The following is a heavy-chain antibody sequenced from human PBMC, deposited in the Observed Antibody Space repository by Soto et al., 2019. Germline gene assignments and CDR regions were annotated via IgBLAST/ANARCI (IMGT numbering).Heavy chain of an antibody. CDR2: IKQDGSEK. CDR3: ARGVLYYYSYKMDV. D-gene: IGHD3-10*01. V-gene: IGHV3-7*04. J-gene: IGHJ6*03. CDR1: GFTFSSYW. Sequence: GGSLRLSCAASGFTFSSYWMSWVRQAPGKGLEWVANIKQDGSEKYYVDSVKGRFTISRDNAKNSLYLQMNGLRAEDTAVYYWARGVLYYYSYKMDVWGKGPTVTVS.